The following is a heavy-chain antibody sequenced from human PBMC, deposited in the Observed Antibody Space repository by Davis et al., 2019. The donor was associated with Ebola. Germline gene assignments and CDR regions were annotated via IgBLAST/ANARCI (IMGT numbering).Heavy chain of an antibody. D-gene: IGHD3-3*01. J-gene: IGHJ6*02. V-gene: IGHV4-34*01. CDR2: INHSGST. CDR1: GGSFSGYY. Sequence: MPGGSLRLSCAVYGGSFSGYYWSWIRQPPGKGLEWIGEINHSGSTNYNPSLKSRVTISVDTSKNQFSLKLSSVTAADTAVYYCARPRYITIFGVVHGMDVWGQGTTVTVSS. CDR3: ARPRYITIFGVVHGMDV.